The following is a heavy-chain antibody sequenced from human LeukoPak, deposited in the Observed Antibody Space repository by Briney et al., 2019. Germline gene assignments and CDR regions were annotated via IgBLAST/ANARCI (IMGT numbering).Heavy chain of an antibody. D-gene: IGHD6-13*01. J-gene: IGHJ6*02. CDR3: AKPVTAAAGFYYYGMDV. V-gene: IGHV3-23*01. Sequence: TGGSLRLSCAASGFTFSSYAMSWVRQAPEKGLEWVSAISGSGGSTYYADSVKGRFTISRDNSKNTLYLQMNSLRAEDTAVYYCAKPVTAAAGFYYYGMDVWGQGTTVTVSS. CDR2: ISGSGGST. CDR1: GFTFSSYA.